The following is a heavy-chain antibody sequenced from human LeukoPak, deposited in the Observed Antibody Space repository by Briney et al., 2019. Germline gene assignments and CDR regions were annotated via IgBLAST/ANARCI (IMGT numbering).Heavy chain of an antibody. CDR2: IYYSGST. CDR1: GGSISSSSYY. Sequence: SETLSLTCTVSGGSISSSSYYWGWIRQPPGKGLEWIGSIYYSGSTYYNPSLKSRVTISVDTSKNQFSLKLSSVTAADTAVYYCARHGPKGSDAFDIWGKGQWSPSLQ. J-gene: IGHJ3*02. V-gene: IGHV4-39*01. CDR3: ARHGPKGSDAFDI.